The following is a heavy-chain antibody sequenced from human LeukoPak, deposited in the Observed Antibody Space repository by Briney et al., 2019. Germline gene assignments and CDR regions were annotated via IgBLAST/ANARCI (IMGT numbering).Heavy chain of an antibody. V-gene: IGHV3-23*01. CDR2: ISGSGGST. Sequence: PGGSLRLSCAASGFTFSDYYMSWVRQAPGKGLEWVSAISGSGGSTYYADSVKGRFTISRDNSKNTLYLQMNSLRAEDTAVYYCAKESGYSSSYDYWGQGTLVTVSS. CDR3: AKESGYSSSYDY. CDR1: GFTFSDYY. J-gene: IGHJ4*02. D-gene: IGHD6-6*01.